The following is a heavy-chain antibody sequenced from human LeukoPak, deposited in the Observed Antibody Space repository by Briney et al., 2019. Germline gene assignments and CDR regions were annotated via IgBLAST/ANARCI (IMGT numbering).Heavy chain of an antibody. CDR1: GFSFSDAW. CDR2: IKSKVDGGTP. J-gene: IGHJ4*02. CDR3: TTRSPARYCSDGACYSSVDY. Sequence: GGSLRLSCAASGFSFSDAWMNWVRQAPGKGLEWVGHIKSKVDGGTPDYVAPVKGRFTISRDDSRNTLYLQMSSLNTEDTAVYYCTTRSPARYCSDGACYSSVDYWGQGTLVTVSS. V-gene: IGHV3-15*07. D-gene: IGHD2-15*01.